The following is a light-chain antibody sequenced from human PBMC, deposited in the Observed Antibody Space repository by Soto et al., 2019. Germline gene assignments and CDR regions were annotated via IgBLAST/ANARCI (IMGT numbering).Light chain of an antibody. V-gene: IGKV1-39*01. Sequence: DIQMTESASSLSASVVDRFTITCRASQSISSYLNWYQQKPGKAPKFLIYTASSLQSGVPSRFSGSGSGTDFTLTISSLQPEDFATYYCQQSYSTPITFGQGTRLEIK. CDR1: QSISSY. CDR3: QQSYSTPIT. CDR2: TAS. J-gene: IGKJ5*01.